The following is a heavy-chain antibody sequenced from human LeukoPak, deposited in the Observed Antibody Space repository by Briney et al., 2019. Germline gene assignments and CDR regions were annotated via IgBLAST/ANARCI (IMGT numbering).Heavy chain of an antibody. CDR1: GSTFSSYW. V-gene: IGHV3-74*01. J-gene: IGHJ3*02. CDR2: INSDGSST. D-gene: IGHD4-11*01. Sequence: GGSLRLSCAASGSTFSSYWMHWVRQAPGKGLVWVSRINSDGSSTSYADSVKGRFTISRDNAKDSLYLQMNSLRDEDTAVYYCATDYAYSFDIWGQGTMVTVSS. CDR3: ATDYAYSFDI.